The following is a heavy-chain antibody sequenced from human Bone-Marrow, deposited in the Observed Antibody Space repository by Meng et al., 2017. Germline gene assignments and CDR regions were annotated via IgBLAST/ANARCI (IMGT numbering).Heavy chain of an antibody. CDR3: ARVETATTNPYFDY. V-gene: IGHV4-30-4*01. Sequence: QVQLQESGPGLVKRSQTLSLTCTLSGGSISSGDYYWSWIRQPPGRGMEWIGYIYYSGSTYYSPSLRSRVTISVDTSKNQFSLILTSVTAADTAVYFCARVETATTNPYFDYWGQGTLVTVSS. CDR2: IYYSGST. D-gene: IGHD5-24*01. J-gene: IGHJ4*02. CDR1: GGSISSGDYY.